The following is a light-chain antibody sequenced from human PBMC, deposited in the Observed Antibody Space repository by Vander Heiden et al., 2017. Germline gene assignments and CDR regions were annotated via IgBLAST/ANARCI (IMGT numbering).Light chain of an antibody. CDR3: QQYGTSFS. CDR1: QSVTNNY. J-gene: IGKJ2*03. Sequence: EIVLTQSPGTLSLSPGERATLSCRASQSVTNNYLAWYQQKPGQAPRLLIFGSSSRATGIPNRFSGSGSGTDFTLTISRLELEDFAVYYCQQYGTSFSFGQGTKVDIK. CDR2: GSS. V-gene: IGKV3-20*01.